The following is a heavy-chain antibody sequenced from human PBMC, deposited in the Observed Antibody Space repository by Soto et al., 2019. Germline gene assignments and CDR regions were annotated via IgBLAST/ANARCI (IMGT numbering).Heavy chain of an antibody. CDR3: AREGINNYNEYYFDS. Sequence: PGGSLRLSCAASGFTFSSHSMKWVRQAPGKGLEWVSSISGSGNYTHYADFLRGRFTISRDNAKTSLYLQMNSLRAEDTAVYYCAREGINNYNEYYFDSWGQGTVVTVSS. CDR1: GFTFSSHS. V-gene: IGHV3-21*01. D-gene: IGHD4-4*01. J-gene: IGHJ4*02. CDR2: ISGSGNYT.